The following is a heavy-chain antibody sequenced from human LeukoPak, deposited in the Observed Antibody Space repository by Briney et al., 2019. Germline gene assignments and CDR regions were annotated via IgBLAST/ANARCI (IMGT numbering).Heavy chain of an antibody. J-gene: IGHJ6*02. CDR2: VDPEDGET. D-gene: IGHD6-19*01. CDR1: GYTFTDYY. Sequence: GATVKISCKASGYTFTDYYMHWVQQAPGKGLEWMGRVDPEDGETIYAEKFQGRVTITADTSTDTAYMELSSLRSDDTAVYYCARDGEPAVPGGAYFYGMDVWGQGTTVTVSS. V-gene: IGHV1-69-2*01. CDR3: ARDGEPAVPGGAYFYGMDV.